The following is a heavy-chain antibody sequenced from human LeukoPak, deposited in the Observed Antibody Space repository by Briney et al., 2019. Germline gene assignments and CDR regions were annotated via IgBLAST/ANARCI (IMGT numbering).Heavy chain of an antibody. D-gene: IGHD3-9*01. V-gene: IGHV3-9*01. CDR3: AKDPIRNYDILTGGFDY. CDR1: GFTFDDYA. CDR2: ISWNSGSI. J-gene: IGHJ4*02. Sequence: PGGSLRLSCAASGFTFDDYAMHWVREAPGKGLEWVSGISWNSGSIGYADSVKGRFTISRDNAKNSLYLQMNSLRAEDTALYYCAKDPIRNYDILTGGFDYWGQGTLVTVSS.